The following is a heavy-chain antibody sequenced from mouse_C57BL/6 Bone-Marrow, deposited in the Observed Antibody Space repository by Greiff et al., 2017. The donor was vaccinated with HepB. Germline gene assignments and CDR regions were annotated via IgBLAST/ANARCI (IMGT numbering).Heavy chain of an antibody. D-gene: IGHD1-1*01. CDR1: GFTFSSYG. V-gene: IGHV5-6*01. J-gene: IGHJ2*01. CDR3: ARHPYYGSSYGGFFDY. CDR2: ISSGGSYT. Sequence: EVKLQESGGDLVKPGGSLKLSCAASGFTFSSYGMSWVRQTPDKRLEWVATISSGGSYTYYPDSVKGRFTISRDNAKNTLYLQMSSLKSEDTAMYYCARHPYYGSSYGGFFDYWGQGTTLTVSS.